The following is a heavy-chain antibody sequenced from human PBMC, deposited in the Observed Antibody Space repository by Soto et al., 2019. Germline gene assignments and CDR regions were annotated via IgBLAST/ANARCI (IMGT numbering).Heavy chain of an antibody. CDR3: VRESLGGDYPLDY. D-gene: IGHD4-17*01. V-gene: IGHV3-48*03. CDR1: GFTFSNYE. CDR2: ISSSGSTI. J-gene: IGHJ4*02. Sequence: GGFLRLSCAASGFTFSNYEMNWVRQAPGKGLEWVSYISSSGSTIYYADSVKGRFTISRDNAKSSLFLQVSSLRADDTAIYYCVRESLGGDYPLDYWGQGTLVTVSS.